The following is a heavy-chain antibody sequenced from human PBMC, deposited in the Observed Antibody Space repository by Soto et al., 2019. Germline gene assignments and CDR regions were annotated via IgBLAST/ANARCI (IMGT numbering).Heavy chain of an antibody. CDR1: GGTFSSYA. J-gene: IGHJ6*02. D-gene: IGHD6-6*01. CDR3: ARANFRYNSSADYYYYGMDV. V-gene: IGHV1-69*01. Sequence: QVQLVQSGAEVKKPGSSVKVSCKASGGTFSSYAISWVRQAPGQGLEWMGGIIPIFGTANYAQKFQGRVTITADESTSTAYMELSSLRSEDTAVYYCARANFRYNSSADYYYYGMDVWGQGTTVTVSS. CDR2: IIPIFGTA.